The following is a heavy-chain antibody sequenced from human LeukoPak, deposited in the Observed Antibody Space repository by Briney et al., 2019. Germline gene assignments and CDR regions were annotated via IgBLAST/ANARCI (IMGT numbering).Heavy chain of an antibody. J-gene: IGHJ6*03. Sequence: AASVKVSCKASGYTFTGYFMYWVRQAPGQGLEWMGWINHNSGGTNYAQKFQGRVTMTRDTSISTSYMELSRLRSDDTAVYYCARGDYGSGSHYSPNSYHMDVWGKGTTVTVSS. CDR1: GYTFTGYF. CDR3: ARGDYGSGSHYSPNSYHMDV. D-gene: IGHD3-10*01. CDR2: INHNSGGT. V-gene: IGHV1-2*02.